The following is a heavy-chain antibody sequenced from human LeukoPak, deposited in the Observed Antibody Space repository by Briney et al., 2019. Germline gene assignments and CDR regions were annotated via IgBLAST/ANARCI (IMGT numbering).Heavy chain of an antibody. V-gene: IGHV3-7*01. CDR1: GFTFSSYW. CDR3: ARDAYVWGSYRHASDY. Sequence: GGSLRLSCAASGFTFSSYWMSWVRQAPGKGLEWVANIKQDGSEKYYVDSVKGRFTISRDNAKNSLYLQMNSLRAEDTAAYYCARDAYVWGSYRHASDYWGQGTLVTVSS. CDR2: IKQDGSEK. J-gene: IGHJ4*02. D-gene: IGHD3-16*02.